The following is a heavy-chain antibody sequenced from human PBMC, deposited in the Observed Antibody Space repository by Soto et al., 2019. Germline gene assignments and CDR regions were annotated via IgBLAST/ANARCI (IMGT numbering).Heavy chain of an antibody. J-gene: IGHJ6*02. CDR1: GYTFIRYG. CDR2: ISPYNDYT. Sequence: QVQLVQSASEVMKPGASVKVSCKASGYTFIRYGITWVRQAPGQGLEWMGWISPYNDYTIYAQKLQGRVTMTADTSTRTDYMELRSLKSDDTAVYYCARGGYYDNVWGKLSHYGLDVWGQGTSVTVSS. D-gene: IGHD3-16*01. V-gene: IGHV1-18*01. CDR3: ARGGYYDNVWGKLSHYGLDV.